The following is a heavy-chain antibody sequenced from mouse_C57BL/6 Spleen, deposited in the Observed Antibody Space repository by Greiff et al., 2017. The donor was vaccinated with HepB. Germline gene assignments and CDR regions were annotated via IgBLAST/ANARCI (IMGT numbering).Heavy chain of an antibody. J-gene: IGHJ1*03. CDR3: ARSGDYGSSLYWYFDV. CDR2: IYPGSGYT. V-gene: IGHV1-66*01. Sequence: VQLQQSGPELVKPGASVKISCKASGYSFTSYYIHWVKQRPGQGLEWIGWIYPGSGYTKYNEKFKGKATLTADTSSSTAYMQLSSLTSEDSAVYYCARSGDYGSSLYWYFDVWGTGTTVTVSS. D-gene: IGHD1-1*01. CDR1: GYSFTSYY.